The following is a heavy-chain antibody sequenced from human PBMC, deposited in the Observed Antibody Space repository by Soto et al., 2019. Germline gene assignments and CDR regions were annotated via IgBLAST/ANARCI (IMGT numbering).Heavy chain of an antibody. J-gene: IGHJ6*03. CDR1: GYTYPSYG. CDR3: TRQQHYSVTSPLHFYYYMDV. V-gene: IGHV1-18*01. Sequence: QAQLVQSGAEVKKPGASVKVSCKASGYTYPSYGISWVRQAPGQGLEWMGWISAYNGDTKYAQKFQGRLTLTTDTAADTDYIELRSLRSDATAVYYCTRQQHYSVTSPLHFYYYMDVWGKGTTVAVSS. D-gene: IGHD4-17*01. CDR2: ISAYNGDT.